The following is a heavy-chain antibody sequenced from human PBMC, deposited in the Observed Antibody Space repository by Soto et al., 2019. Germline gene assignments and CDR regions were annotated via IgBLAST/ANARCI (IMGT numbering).Heavy chain of an antibody. CDR3: AHYFYILVDDAFDI. CDR1: GFSLSTSGVG. V-gene: IGHV2-5*02. D-gene: IGHD2-8*02. CDR2: IYWDDDK. J-gene: IGHJ3*02. Sequence: QITLKESGPTLVKPTQTLTLTCTFSGFSLSTSGVGVGWIRQPPGKALEWLALIYWDDDKRYSPSLKSRLTITQDTSKNHVVLTITNVDPVDTATYYCAHYFYILVDDAFDIWGQGTMVTVSS.